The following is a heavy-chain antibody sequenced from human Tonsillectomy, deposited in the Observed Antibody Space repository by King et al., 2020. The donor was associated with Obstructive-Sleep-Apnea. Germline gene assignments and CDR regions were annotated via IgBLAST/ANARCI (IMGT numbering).Heavy chain of an antibody. J-gene: IGHJ6*02. Sequence: HITLKESGPTLVKPTQTLTLTCTFSGFSLSSRGVGGGWIRQPPGKALEWLALIYWDDDKRYSPSLKSRVTITKDTSKNQVVLTMTNMDPVDTATYYCAHSRFSSSLWGMDVWGQGTTVTVSS. CDR1: GFSLSSRGVG. CDR3: AHSRFSSSLWGMDV. V-gene: IGHV2-5*02. D-gene: IGHD6-13*01. CDR2: IYWDDDK.